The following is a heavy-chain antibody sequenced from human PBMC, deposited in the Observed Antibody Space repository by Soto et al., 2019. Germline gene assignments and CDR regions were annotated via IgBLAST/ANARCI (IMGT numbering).Heavy chain of an antibody. CDR2: IYYSGST. CDR1: GGSISSGDYY. D-gene: IGHD2-2*02. V-gene: IGHV4-30-4*01. Sequence: SETLSLTCTVSGGSISSGDYYWSWIRQPPGKGLEWIGYIYYSGSTYYNPSLKSRVTISVDTSKNQFSLKLSSVTAADTAVYYCARDCSSTSCYNGGYYGMDVWGQGTTATVS. CDR3: ARDCSSTSCYNGGYYGMDV. J-gene: IGHJ6*02.